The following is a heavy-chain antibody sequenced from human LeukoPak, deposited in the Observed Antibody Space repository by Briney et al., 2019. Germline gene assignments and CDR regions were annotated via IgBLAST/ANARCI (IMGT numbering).Heavy chain of an antibody. CDR1: GFTFSSYA. CDR3: AKVGDGYNYGLYYFDY. J-gene: IGHJ4*02. Sequence: PGGSLRLSCAASGFTFSSYAMSWVRQAPGKGLEWVSAISGSGGSTYYADSVKGRFTISRDNSKNTLCLQMTSLRAEDTAVYYCAKVGDGYNYGLYYFDYWGQGTLVTVSS. V-gene: IGHV3-23*01. CDR2: ISGSGGST. D-gene: IGHD5-24*01.